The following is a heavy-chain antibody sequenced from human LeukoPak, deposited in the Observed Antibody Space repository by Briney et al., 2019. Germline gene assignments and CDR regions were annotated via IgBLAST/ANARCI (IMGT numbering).Heavy chain of an antibody. CDR3: AREGGVGPTAPPDYYSYQMDV. J-gene: IGHJ6*03. CDR2: ISPYTTKT. V-gene: IGHV1-18*01. Sequence: GASVKVSCKASGYTFISYGITWVRQAPGQGLEWMGWISPYTTKTNYAQSLQGRVTMTTDTSTSTAYMGLRSLRSDDTAVYYCAREGGVGPTAPPDYYSYQMDVWGKGTTVTVSS. CDR1: GYTFISYG. D-gene: IGHD1-26*01.